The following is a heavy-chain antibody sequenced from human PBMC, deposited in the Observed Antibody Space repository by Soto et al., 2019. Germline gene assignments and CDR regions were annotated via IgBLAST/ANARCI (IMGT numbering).Heavy chain of an antibody. V-gene: IGHV3-21*01. CDR1: GFIFTSYS. CDR2: ISSGSDSI. CDR3: ARDRSADRFVQYFQH. D-gene: IGHD6-19*01. J-gene: IGHJ1*01. Sequence: EVQLVESGGGLVKRGGALRLSCAASGFIFTSYSMVWVRLAPGKGLGWVASISSGSDSIFYADSVKGRFTVSRDNAKNSLFLQMNNLRAEDTAVYFCARDRSADRFVQYFQHWGQGTQVTVSS.